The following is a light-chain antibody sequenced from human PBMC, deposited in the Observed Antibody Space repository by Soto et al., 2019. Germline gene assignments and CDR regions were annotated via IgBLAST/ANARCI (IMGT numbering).Light chain of an antibody. V-gene: IGKV2-28*01. Sequence: EIVMTQSPLSLPVTPGEPASISCRSSQSLLHSNGYNYLDWYLQRPGHSPQLLIYMRSNRASGVPDRFSGSGSGTDFTLKISRVEAEDVGVYYCMQALQTPRTFGQGTTLEIK. CDR2: MRS. CDR1: QSLLHSNGYNY. J-gene: IGKJ2*01. CDR3: MQALQTPRT.